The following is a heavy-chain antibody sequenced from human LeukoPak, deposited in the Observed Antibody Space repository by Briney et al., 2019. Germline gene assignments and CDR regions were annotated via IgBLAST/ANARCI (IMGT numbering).Heavy chain of an antibody. CDR2: INPNSGGT. CDR1: GYTFTTYG. V-gene: IGHV1-2*04. CDR3: AGCSGGSCYSALLGY. D-gene: IGHD2-15*01. J-gene: IGHJ4*02. Sequence: ASVKVSCKASGYTFTTYGISWVRQAPGQGLEWMGWINPNSGGTNYAQKFQGWVTMTRDTSISTAYMELSRLRSEDTAVYYCAGCSGGSCYSALLGYWGQGTLVTVSS.